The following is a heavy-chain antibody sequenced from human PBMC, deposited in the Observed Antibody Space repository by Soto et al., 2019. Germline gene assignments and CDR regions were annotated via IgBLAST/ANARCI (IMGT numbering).Heavy chain of an antibody. D-gene: IGHD5-18*01. Sequence: EVELVESGGGLVQPGGSLRLSCAASGFTVSSDYMSWVRQAPGKGLEWVSVIYSGGSTYYSDSVKGRFTISRDNSKNTLYLQMKTLRAEDTAVYYCARDQGYSHYWGQGTLVTVSS. V-gene: IGHV3-66*01. J-gene: IGHJ4*02. CDR1: GFTVSSDY. CDR3: ARDQGYSHY. CDR2: IYSGGST.